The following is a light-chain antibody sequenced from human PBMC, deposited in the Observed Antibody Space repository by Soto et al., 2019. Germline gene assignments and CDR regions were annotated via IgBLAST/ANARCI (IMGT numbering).Light chain of an antibody. Sequence: EIVXTQSPAXXXXSXLGXAXLSFRXSQSVSRYLAWYQQKPGQAPRLLIYDASNRATGIPARFSGSGSGTDFTLTISSLEPEDFAVYYCQQRSNWPPITFGQGTRLEIK. CDR2: DAS. CDR1: QSVSRY. J-gene: IGKJ5*01. V-gene: IGKV3-11*01. CDR3: QQRSNWPPIT.